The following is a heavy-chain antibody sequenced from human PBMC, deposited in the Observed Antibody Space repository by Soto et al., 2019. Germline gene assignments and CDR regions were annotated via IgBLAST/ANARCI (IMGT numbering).Heavy chain of an antibody. Sequence: QVQLVQSGADVKKPGASVKVSCKASGYTFTSYGISWVRQAPGQGLEWMGWISAYNGNTNYAQKLQGRVTMTTDTSASTAYMELRSLRSDDTAVYYCARQGYYGSGSYSGGYYFDYWGQGTLVTVSS. J-gene: IGHJ4*02. D-gene: IGHD3-10*01. CDR2: ISAYNGNT. V-gene: IGHV1-18*04. CDR1: GYTFTSYG. CDR3: ARQGYYGSGSYSGGYYFDY.